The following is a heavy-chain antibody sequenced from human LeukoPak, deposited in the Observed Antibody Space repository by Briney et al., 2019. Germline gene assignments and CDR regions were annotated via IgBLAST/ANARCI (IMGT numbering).Heavy chain of an antibody. CDR1: GGSISSSSNY. Sequence: SETLSLTCIVSGGSISSSSNYWGWIRQPPGKGLEWIGNFYYSGSTYYNPSLKSRVTISVDTSKNQFSLKLTSVTAADTAIYYCATEYCASSSCRFDSWGQGTLVTVSS. J-gene: IGHJ4*02. CDR3: ATEYCASSSCRFDS. CDR2: FYYSGST. V-gene: IGHV4-39*07. D-gene: IGHD2-2*01.